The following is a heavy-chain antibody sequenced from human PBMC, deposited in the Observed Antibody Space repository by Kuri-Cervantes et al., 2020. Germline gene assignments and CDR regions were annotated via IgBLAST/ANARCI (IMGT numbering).Heavy chain of an antibody. V-gene: IGHV4-34*01. J-gene: IGHJ4*02. CDR2: INHSGST. CDR1: GGSFSGYY. Sequence: SETLSLTCAVYGGSFSGYYWSWIRQPPGKGLEWIGGINHSGSTIYNPSLKSRVTISLGTSKNQFSLKLSSVTAADTAVYYCASMGKGGSLAYWGQGTLVTVSS. CDR3: ASMGKGGSLAY. D-gene: IGHD1-26*01.